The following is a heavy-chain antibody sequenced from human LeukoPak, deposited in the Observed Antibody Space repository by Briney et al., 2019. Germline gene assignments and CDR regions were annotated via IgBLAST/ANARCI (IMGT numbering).Heavy chain of an antibody. CDR3: ARRIYRSSTSCYAFADAFDI. CDR1: GYTFTGYY. Sequence: ASVKVSCKASGYTFTGYYMHWVRQAPGQGLEWMGWINPNSGGTNYAQKFQGRVTMTRDTSISTAYMELSRLRSDDTAVYYCARRIYRSSTSCYAFADAFDIWGQGTMVTVSS. J-gene: IGHJ3*02. CDR2: INPNSGGT. D-gene: IGHD2-2*01. V-gene: IGHV1-2*02.